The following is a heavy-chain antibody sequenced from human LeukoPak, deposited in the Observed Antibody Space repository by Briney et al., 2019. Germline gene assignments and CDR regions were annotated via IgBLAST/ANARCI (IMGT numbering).Heavy chain of an antibody. D-gene: IGHD3-10*01. CDR3: ARDYYGSGSYYPIRWDYYGMDV. Sequence: GGSLRLSCAASGFTFSSYWMSWVRQAPGKWLEWVANIKQDGSEKYYVDSVKGRFTISRDNAKNSLYLQMNSLRAEDTAVYYCARDYYGSGSYYPIRWDYYGMDVWGKGTTVTVSS. V-gene: IGHV3-7*03. J-gene: IGHJ6*04. CDR1: GFTFSSYW. CDR2: IKQDGSEK.